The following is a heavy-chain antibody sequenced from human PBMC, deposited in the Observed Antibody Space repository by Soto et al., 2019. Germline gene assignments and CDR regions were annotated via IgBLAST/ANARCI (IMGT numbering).Heavy chain of an antibody. CDR2: IYPSDSDT. V-gene: IGHV5-51*01. CDR1: GYSFANYW. D-gene: IGHD6-19*01. Sequence: PGESLKISCSGSGYSFANYWIGWVRQMPGKGLEWMGIIYPSDSDTRYSPSFQGQVTISADKSISTAYLQWSSLKASDTAMYYCARHERIAVAGTSYYYYGMDVWGQGTTVTVSS. J-gene: IGHJ6*02. CDR3: ARHERIAVAGTSYYYYGMDV.